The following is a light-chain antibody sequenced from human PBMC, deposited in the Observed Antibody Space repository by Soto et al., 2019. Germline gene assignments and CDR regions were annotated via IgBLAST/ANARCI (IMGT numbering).Light chain of an antibody. CDR1: SSDVGGYNY. Sequence: QSALTQPPSASGSPGQSVTISCTGTSSDVGGYNYVSWYQQHPGKAPKLMIYEVSKGPSGVPDRFSGSKSGNTASLTVSVLQAEDEADYYCSSYAGSNNYVFGTGTKVTVL. V-gene: IGLV2-8*01. CDR2: EVS. J-gene: IGLJ1*01. CDR3: SSYAGSNNYV.